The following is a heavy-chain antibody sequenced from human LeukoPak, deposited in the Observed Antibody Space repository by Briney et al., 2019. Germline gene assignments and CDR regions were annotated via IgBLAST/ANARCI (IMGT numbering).Heavy chain of an antibody. D-gene: IGHD6-13*01. CDR2: INPNSGGT. CDR3: ARGSSSWYYMDV. Sequence: ASVKVSCKASGYTFTGYYMHWVRQAPGQGLEWMGWINPNSGGTNYAQKFQGRVTVTRDTSISTAYMDLSRLRSDDTAVYYCARGSSSWYYMDVWGKGTTVTVSS. CDR1: GYTFTGYY. J-gene: IGHJ6*03. V-gene: IGHV1-2*02.